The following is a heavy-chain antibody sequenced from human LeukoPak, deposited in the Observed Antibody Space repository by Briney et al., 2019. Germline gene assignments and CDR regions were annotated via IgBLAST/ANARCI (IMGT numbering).Heavy chain of an antibody. V-gene: IGHV3-7*01. Sequence: GGSLRLSCAASGFTFSTYWMSWVRQAPGKGLEWVANIKQDGSEKDYVDSVKGRFTVSRDNAKNSLYLQMNSLTAEDTAVYYCAVEYLHERSGYNYGPFDYWGQGTLATVSS. D-gene: IGHD3-22*01. CDR1: GFTFSTYW. CDR3: AVEYLHERSGYNYGPFDY. J-gene: IGHJ4*02. CDR2: IKQDGSEK.